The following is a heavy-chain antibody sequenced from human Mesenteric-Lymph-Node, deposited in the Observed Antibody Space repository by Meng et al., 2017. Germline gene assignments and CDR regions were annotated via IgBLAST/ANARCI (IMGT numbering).Heavy chain of an antibody. CDR2: INPGDFDT. Sequence: KVSCKGSGYSFTNYWIGWVRQMPGKGLEWMGIINPGDFDTRYSPSFQGQVTISADTSINTAYLQWSSLKASDTAIYYCARHPARPRRGYSYTNPFYYWGQGTLVTVSS. J-gene: IGHJ4*02. CDR1: GYSFTNYW. CDR3: ARHPARPRRGYSYTNPFYY. D-gene: IGHD5-18*01. V-gene: IGHV5-51*01.